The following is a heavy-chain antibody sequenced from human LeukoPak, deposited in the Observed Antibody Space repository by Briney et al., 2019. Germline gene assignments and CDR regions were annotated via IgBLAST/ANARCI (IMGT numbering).Heavy chain of an antibody. CDR2: IKDDGSDK. CDR1: GFTFSDSW. J-gene: IGHJ4*02. V-gene: IGHV3-7*01. Sequence: PGGSLRLSCGTSGFTFSDSWMSWFRQAPGQGLEWVASIKDDGSDKCYLDSVRGRFTISRDNAEDSLYLQLDDLRAEDTAVFYCARHLLRGQNFDYWGQGTLVTVSS. CDR3: ARHLLRGQNFDY.